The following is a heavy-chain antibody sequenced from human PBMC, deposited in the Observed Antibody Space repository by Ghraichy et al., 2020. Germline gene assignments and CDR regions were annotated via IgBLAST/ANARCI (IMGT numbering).Heavy chain of an antibody. CDR2: IYYSGST. V-gene: IGHV4-39*01. CDR1: GGSISSSGYY. D-gene: IGHD6-19*01. J-gene: IGHJ4*02. CDR3: ARRGYSSAFDD. Sequence: SETLSLTCTVSGGSISSSGYYWGWIRQPPGKGLEWIGTIYYSGSTYYSPSLKSRVTISVDTSMNQFSLNLRSMTAADTAVYYCARRGYSSAFDDWGRGTLVTVSS.